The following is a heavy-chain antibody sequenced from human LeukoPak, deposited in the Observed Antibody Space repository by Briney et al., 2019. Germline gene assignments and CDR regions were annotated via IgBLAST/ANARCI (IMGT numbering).Heavy chain of an antibody. CDR2: IKQDGSEK. V-gene: IGHV3-7*01. CDR1: GFTFSSYW. CDR3: ARATLKYCSSTSCHHYYGMDV. D-gene: IGHD2-2*01. Sequence: GGSLRLSCAASGFTFSSYWMSRVRQAPGKGLEWVANIKQDGSEKYYVDSVKGRFTISRDNAKNSLYLQMNSLRAEDTAVYYCARATLKYCSSTSCHHYYGMDVWGQGTTVTVSS. J-gene: IGHJ6*02.